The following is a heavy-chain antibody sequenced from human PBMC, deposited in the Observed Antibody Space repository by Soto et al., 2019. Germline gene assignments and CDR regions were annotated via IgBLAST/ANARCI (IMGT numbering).Heavy chain of an antibody. Sequence: GGSLRLSCAASGFTFSSYAMSWVHQAPGKGLEWVSAISGSGGSTYYADSVKGRFTISRDNSKNTLYLQMNSLRAEDTAVYYCAKGPYDFWSGPMVGHFDYWGQGTLVTVSS. D-gene: IGHD3-3*01. J-gene: IGHJ4*02. CDR1: GFTFSSYA. CDR3: AKGPYDFWSGPMVGHFDY. CDR2: ISGSGGST. V-gene: IGHV3-23*01.